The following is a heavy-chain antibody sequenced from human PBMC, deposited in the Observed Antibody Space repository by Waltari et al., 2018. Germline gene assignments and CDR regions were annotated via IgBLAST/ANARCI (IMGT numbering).Heavy chain of an antibody. D-gene: IGHD2-8*01. J-gene: IGHJ5*02. V-gene: IGHV1-69*01. CDR3: ASLVLPKGTFEPYNWFDP. CDR2: IIPIFGTT. CDR1: GGTFSSYG. Sequence: QVQLVQSGAEVKKPGSSVKVSCKASGGTFSSYGINWVRQAPGQGLEWMGGIIPIFGTTNSAHKFQGRVTITADESTSTAYMELSSLRSEDTAVYYCASLVLPKGTFEPYNWFDPWGQGTLVTVSS.